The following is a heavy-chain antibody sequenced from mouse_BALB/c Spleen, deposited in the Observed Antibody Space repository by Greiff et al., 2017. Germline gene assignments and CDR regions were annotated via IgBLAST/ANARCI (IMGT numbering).Heavy chain of an antibody. D-gene: IGHD2-4*01. Sequence: QVQLQQSGAELARPGASVKLSCKASGYTFTSYWMQWVKQRPGQGLEWIGAIYPGDGDTRYTQKFKGKATLTADKSSSTAYMQLSSLASEDSAVYYWARSYDYAYYFDYWGQGTTVTVSS. J-gene: IGHJ2*01. CDR3: ARSYDYAYYFDY. CDR1: GYTFTSYW. V-gene: IGHV1-87*01. CDR2: IYPGDGDT.